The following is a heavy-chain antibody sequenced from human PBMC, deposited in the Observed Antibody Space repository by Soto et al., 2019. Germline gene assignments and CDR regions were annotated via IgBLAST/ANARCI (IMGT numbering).Heavy chain of an antibody. CDR3: PTGLTIFGVVIDP. CDR1: GFTFSNAL. Sequence: EVQLVESGGGLVKPGGSLRLSCAASGFTFSNALMTWVRQAPGKGLEWVGRIKSKSDGATTDYAAPVRGRFIISRDDSKNTLYLKMNSLKTEDSAVYYCPTGLTIFGVVIDPWGQGTRVTVSS. J-gene: IGHJ5*02. D-gene: IGHD3-3*01. CDR2: IKSKSDGATT. V-gene: IGHV3-15*01.